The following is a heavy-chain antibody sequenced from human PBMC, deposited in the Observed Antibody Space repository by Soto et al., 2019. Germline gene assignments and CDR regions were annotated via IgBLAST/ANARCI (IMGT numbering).Heavy chain of an antibody. J-gene: IGHJ5*02. D-gene: IGHD2-2*01. V-gene: IGHV1-69*13. CDR1: GYTFTTYA. CDR2: IIPIFGTA. Sequence: SVKVSCKASGYTFTTYAMHWVRQAPGQRLEWMGGIIPIFGTANYAQKFQGRVTITADESTSTAYMELSSLRSEDTAVYYCARAGIVVVPAAILQYNWFDPWGQGTLVTVSS. CDR3: ARAGIVVVPAAILQYNWFDP.